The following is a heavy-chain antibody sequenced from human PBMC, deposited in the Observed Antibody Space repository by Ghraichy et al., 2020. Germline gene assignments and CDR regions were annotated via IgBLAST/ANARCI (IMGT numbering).Heavy chain of an antibody. D-gene: IGHD5-24*01. V-gene: IGHV3-21*01. CDR3: ARDHLWLHPYYEVDNWFDP. J-gene: IGHJ5*02. CDR1: GFTFSSYS. CDR2: ISSSSSYI. Sequence: GSLRLSCAASGFTFSSYSMNWVRQAPGKGLEWVSSISSSSSYIYYADSVKGRFTISRDNAKNSLYLQMNSLRAEDTAVYYCARDHLWLHPYYEVDNWFDPWGQGTLVTVSS.